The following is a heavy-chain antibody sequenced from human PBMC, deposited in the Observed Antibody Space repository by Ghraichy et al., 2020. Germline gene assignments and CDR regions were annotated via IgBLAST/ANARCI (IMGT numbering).Heavy chain of an antibody. D-gene: IGHD3-16*02. Sequence: GGSLRLSCAASGFTFSNAWMSWVRQAPGKGLEWVGRIKSKTDGGTTDYAAPVKGRFTISRDDSKNTLYLQMNSLKTEDTAVYYCTQSRAIGYVWGSYRYDYWGQGTLVTVSS. J-gene: IGHJ4*02. CDR3: TQSRAIGYVWGSYRYDY. V-gene: IGHV3-15*01. CDR2: IKSKTDGGTT. CDR1: GFTFSNAW.